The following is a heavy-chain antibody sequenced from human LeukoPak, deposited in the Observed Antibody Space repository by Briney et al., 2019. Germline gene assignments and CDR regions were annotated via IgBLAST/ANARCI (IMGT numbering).Heavy chain of an antibody. Sequence: GGSLRLSCAASGFTFDDYAMHWVRQAPGKGLVWVSRINSDGSSTSYADSVKGRFTISRDNAKNSLYLQMNSLRAEDTAVYYCARDHSSSWYRPFDYWGQGTLVTVSS. V-gene: IGHV3-74*01. CDR2: INSDGSST. J-gene: IGHJ4*02. CDR1: GFTFDDYA. CDR3: ARDHSSSWYRPFDY. D-gene: IGHD6-13*01.